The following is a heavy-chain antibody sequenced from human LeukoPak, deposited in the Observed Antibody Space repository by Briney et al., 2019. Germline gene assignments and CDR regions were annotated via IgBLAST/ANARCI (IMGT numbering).Heavy chain of an antibody. Sequence: GESLKISCKGSGYSFTSYWIGWVRQMPGKGLEWMGIIYPGDSDTRNSPSFQGQVTISADKSISTAYLQWSSLKASDTAMYYCASGINLYDSSPDAFDIWGQGTMVTVSS. CDR1: GYSFTSYW. V-gene: IGHV5-51*01. J-gene: IGHJ3*02. D-gene: IGHD3-22*01. CDR3: ASGINLYDSSPDAFDI. CDR2: IYPGDSDT.